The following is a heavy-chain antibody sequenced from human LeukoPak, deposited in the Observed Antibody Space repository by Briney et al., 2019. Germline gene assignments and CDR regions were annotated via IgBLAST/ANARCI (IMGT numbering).Heavy chain of an antibody. Sequence: GGPLRLACAASGFTFSDYSMNWVRQAPGRGLEWVSNIRSDSSDKCYADSVKGRFTISRDNAKNSLFLHMDSLRVEDTAFYYCERDLNWGFDYWGQGARVTVSS. CDR3: ERDLNWGFDY. V-gene: IGHV3-21*01. CDR2: IRSDSSDK. J-gene: IGHJ4*02. CDR1: GFTFSDYS. D-gene: IGHD7-27*01.